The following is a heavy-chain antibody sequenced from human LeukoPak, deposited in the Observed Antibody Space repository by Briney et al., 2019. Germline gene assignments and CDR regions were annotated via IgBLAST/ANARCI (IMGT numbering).Heavy chain of an antibody. CDR2: IYYSGST. V-gene: IGHV4-59*01. J-gene: IGHJ2*01. Sequence: KPSETLSLTCTVSGGSISSYYWSWIRQPPGKGLEWIGYIYYSGSTNYNPSLKSRVTISVDTSKNQFSLKLSSVTAADTAVYYCARGLYPYYRYFDLWGRGTLVTVSS. CDR1: GGSISSYY. D-gene: IGHD2-2*02. CDR3: ARGLYPYYRYFDL.